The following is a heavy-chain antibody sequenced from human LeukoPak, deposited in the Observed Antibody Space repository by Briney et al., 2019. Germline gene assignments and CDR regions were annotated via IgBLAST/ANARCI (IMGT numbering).Heavy chain of an antibody. J-gene: IGHJ5*02. D-gene: IGHD2-15*01. V-gene: IGHV1-69*06. Sequence: ASVKVSCKASGGTFSGYAISWVRQAPGQGLEWMGGIIPIFGTANYAQKFQGRVTITADKSTSTAYMELSSLRSEDTAVYYCASSPPMGYCSGGSCYGGDWFDPWGQGTLVTVSS. CDR2: IIPIFGTA. CDR3: ASSPPMGYCSGGSCYGGDWFDP. CDR1: GGTFSGYA.